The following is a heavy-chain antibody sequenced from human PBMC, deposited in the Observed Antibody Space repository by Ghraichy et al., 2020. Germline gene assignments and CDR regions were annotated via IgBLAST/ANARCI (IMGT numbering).Heavy chain of an antibody. CDR3: ARAVDRGYSGPRGYYGMDV. Sequence: ASVKVSCKASGYTFTSYAISWVRQAPGQGLEWMGWISAYNGNTNYAQKLQGRVTMTTDTSTSTAYMELRSLRSDDTAVYYCARAVDRGYSGPRGYYGMDVWGQGTTVTVSS. V-gene: IGHV1-18*01. J-gene: IGHJ6*02. CDR1: GYTFTSYA. CDR2: ISAYNGNT. D-gene: IGHD5-12*01.